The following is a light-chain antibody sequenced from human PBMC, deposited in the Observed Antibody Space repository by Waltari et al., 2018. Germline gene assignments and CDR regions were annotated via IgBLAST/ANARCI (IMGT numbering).Light chain of an antibody. V-gene: IGLV2-23*01. J-gene: IGLJ3*02. CDR3: CSYAGAV. CDR1: SSGVGSYNL. Sequence: QSALTQPASVFGSPGQSITISCTGTSSGVGSYNLVSWYQQHPGKAPKLMIYEGSKRPSGVSNRFSGSKSGNTASLTISGLQAEDEADYYCCSYAGAVFGGGTKLTIL. CDR2: EGS.